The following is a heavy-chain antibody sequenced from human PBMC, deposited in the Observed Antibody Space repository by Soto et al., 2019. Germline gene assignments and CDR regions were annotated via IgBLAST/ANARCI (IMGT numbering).Heavy chain of an antibody. D-gene: IGHD3-9*01. J-gene: IGHJ4*02. Sequence: GGSLKLSCAASGFTFSGSAMHWVRQASGKGLEWVGRIRSKANSYATAYAASVKGRFTISRDDSKNTAYLQMNSLKTEDTAVYYCTRPGYFDWQGYYFDYWGQGTLVTVSS. CDR3: TRPGYFDWQGYYFDY. CDR2: IRSKANSYAT. V-gene: IGHV3-73*01. CDR1: GFTFSGSA.